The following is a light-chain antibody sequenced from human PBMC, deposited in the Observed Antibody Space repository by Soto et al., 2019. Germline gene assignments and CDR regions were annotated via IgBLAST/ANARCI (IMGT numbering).Light chain of an antibody. Sequence: EIVLTQSPGTLSLSPGERATLSCRASQSVSSSQLAWYQQKPGQAPRLVIYDASTRATGIPDRFSGSGSGTDFTLTISRLEPEDFAVYHCQLYGSSPPWTFDQGTKVEI. CDR1: QSVSSSQ. J-gene: IGKJ1*01. V-gene: IGKV3-20*01. CDR3: QLYGSSPPWT. CDR2: DAS.